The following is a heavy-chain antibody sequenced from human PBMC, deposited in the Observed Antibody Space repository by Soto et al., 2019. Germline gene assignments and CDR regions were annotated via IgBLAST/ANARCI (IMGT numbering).Heavy chain of an antibody. CDR3: TRKTYFSIAPYTYAVVV. Sequence: EVQLVESGGGLVQPGGSLRLSCAASGFTFSDYYMDWVRQGPGKGLEWVGRTKNKANSYSTEYAAAVKGRLTITRDVSKNSMSLHMKRLTAASTAVYYWTRKTYFSIAPYTYAVVVWGAGTTVSVPS. D-gene: IGHD2-15*01. CDR2: TKNKANSYST. V-gene: IGHV3-72*01. CDR1: GFTFSDYY. J-gene: IGHJ3*01.